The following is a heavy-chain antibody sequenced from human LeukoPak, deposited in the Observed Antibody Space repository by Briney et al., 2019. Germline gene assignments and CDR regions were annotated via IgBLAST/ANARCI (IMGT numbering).Heavy chain of an antibody. D-gene: IGHD4-17*01. Sequence: SETLSLTCAVYGGSFSGYYWSWIRQPPGKGLEWIGYIYYSGSTNYNPSLKSRVTISVDTSKNQFSLKLSSVTAADTAVYYCARGRDTVTATAYGMDVWGQGTTVTVSS. CDR1: GGSFSGYY. CDR3: ARGRDTVTATAYGMDV. J-gene: IGHJ6*02. V-gene: IGHV4-59*01. CDR2: IYYSGST.